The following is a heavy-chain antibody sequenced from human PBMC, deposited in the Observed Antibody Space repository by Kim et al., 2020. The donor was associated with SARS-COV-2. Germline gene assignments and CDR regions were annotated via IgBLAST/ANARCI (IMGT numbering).Heavy chain of an antibody. D-gene: IGHD6-6*01. J-gene: IGHJ4*02. Sequence: ADSVKGQFTISRDNAKNSRYLKMNSLRAEDTAVYYCAAGLGDPYSSSAPNWGQGTLVTVSS. CDR3: AAGLGDPYSSSAPN. V-gene: IGHV3-11*03.